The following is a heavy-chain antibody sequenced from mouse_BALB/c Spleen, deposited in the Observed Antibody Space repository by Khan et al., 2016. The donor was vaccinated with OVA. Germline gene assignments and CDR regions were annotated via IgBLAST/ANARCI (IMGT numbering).Heavy chain of an antibody. CDR2: INTYTGEP. J-gene: IGHJ4*01. CDR1: GYTFTNNG. V-gene: IGHV9-3-1*01. Sequence: QIQLVQSGPELKKPGETVKISCKASGYTFTNNGMNWVKQNPGKGLKWMGWINTYTGEPTYVNDFKGRFAFSLETSATTAYLQIHNLKNEDTATFFYERGRYAGTMIYWGQGTSVTVSS. CDR3: ERGRYAGTMIY.